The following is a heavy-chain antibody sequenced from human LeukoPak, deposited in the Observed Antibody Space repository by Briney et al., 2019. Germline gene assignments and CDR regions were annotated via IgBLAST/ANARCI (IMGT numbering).Heavy chain of an antibody. V-gene: IGHV3-23*01. J-gene: IGHJ4*02. Sequence: PGGSLRLSCAASGFTFNSYAMTWVRQAPGEGLDWVSAICGSGGSTYYADSVKGRFTISRDNSKNTLYVQMNSLRADDTAVYYCARGTAWYSSSWYFDYWGQGALVTVSS. D-gene: IGHD6-13*01. CDR3: ARGTAWYSSSWYFDY. CDR1: GFTFNSYA. CDR2: ICGSGGST.